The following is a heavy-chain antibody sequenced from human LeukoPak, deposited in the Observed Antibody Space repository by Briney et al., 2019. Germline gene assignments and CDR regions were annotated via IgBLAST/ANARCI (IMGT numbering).Heavy chain of an antibody. D-gene: IGHD5-12*01. CDR2: INPNSGGT. J-gene: IGHJ4*02. Sequence: ASVKVSCKASGYTFTGYYMHWVRQALGQGLEWMGWINPNSGGTNYAQKFQGRVTMTRDTSISTAYMELSRLRSDDTAVYYCARDRASGYDLRLFDYWGQGTLVTVSS. V-gene: IGHV1-2*02. CDR1: GYTFTGYY. CDR3: ARDRASGYDLRLFDY.